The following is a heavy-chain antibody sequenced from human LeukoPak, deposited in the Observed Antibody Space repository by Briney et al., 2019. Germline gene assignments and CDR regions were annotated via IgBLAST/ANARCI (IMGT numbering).Heavy chain of an antibody. J-gene: IGHJ4*02. V-gene: IGHV3-48*01. D-gene: IGHD3-22*01. CDR2: ISSSGTTI. CDR1: GFTFNRYS. CDR3: ARDSRPMIVVVITAYKFDY. Sequence: GGSLRLSCAASGFTFNRYSMNWVRQAPGKGLEWISYISSSGTTIYYADSVQGRFIISRDNARNSLYLQMNSLRAEDTAVYYCARDSRPMIVVVITAYKFDYWGQGTLVTVSS.